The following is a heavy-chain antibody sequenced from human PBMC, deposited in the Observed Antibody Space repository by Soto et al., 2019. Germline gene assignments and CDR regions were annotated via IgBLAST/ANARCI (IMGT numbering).Heavy chain of an antibody. CDR1: GYIFKNYA. Sequence: QVQLVQSGAEVKETGSSVKVSCKSSGYIFKNYAVTWLRQAPGQGLEWMGGIIPVFGTPDYSQKFRGRVTITADESTSTVYMELRSLTSEDTAVYYCARHLYHYVWGSHRHCGQGTLVTVSS. D-gene: IGHD3-16*02. V-gene: IGHV1-69*01. CDR2: IIPVFGTP. CDR3: ARHLYHYVWGSHRH. J-gene: IGHJ4*02.